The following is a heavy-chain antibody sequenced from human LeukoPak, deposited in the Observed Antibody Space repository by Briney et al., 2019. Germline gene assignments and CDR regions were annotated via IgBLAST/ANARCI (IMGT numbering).Heavy chain of an antibody. Sequence: GGSLRLSCAASGFTLSTYAMSWVRQTPGKCLEWVAATRSSDAGTYHADSVRGRFTISRDNSKNTLYLQMNSLRAEDAAVYFCAKAPVTSCRGAYCYPFDSWGQGTLVTVSS. CDR3: AKAPVTSCRGAYCYPFDS. D-gene: IGHD2-21*01. CDR1: GFTLSTYA. CDR2: TRSSDAGT. J-gene: IGHJ4*02. V-gene: IGHV3-23*01.